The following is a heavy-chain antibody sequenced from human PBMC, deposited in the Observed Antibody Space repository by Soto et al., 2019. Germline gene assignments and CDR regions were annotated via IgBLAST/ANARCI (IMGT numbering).Heavy chain of an antibody. CDR3: ASSADCSSTSCYGYGMDV. CDR1: GGSISGSSYY. CDR2: IYYSGST. Sequence: SETLSLTCTVSGGSISGSSYYWGWIRQPPGKGLEWIGSIYYSGSTYYNPSLKSRVTISVDTSKNQSSLKLSSVTAADTAVYYCASSADCSSTSCYGYGMDVWGQGTTVTVSS. D-gene: IGHD2-2*01. V-gene: IGHV4-39*01. J-gene: IGHJ6*02.